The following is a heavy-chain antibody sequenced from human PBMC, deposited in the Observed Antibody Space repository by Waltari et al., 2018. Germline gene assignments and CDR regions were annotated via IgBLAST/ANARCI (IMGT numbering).Heavy chain of an antibody. D-gene: IGHD6-13*01. CDR3: ARTEAAAQGPSYYGMDV. CDR1: GFTFSSYE. J-gene: IGHJ6*02. V-gene: IGHV3-48*03. Sequence: EVQLVESGGGLVQPGGSLRLSCAASGFTFSSYEMNWVRQAPGKGLEWVSYISSSGSTIDYADAVKGRFTIARDNAKNSLYLQMNSLRAEDTAVYYCARTEAAAQGPSYYGMDVWGQGTTVTVSS. CDR2: ISSSGSTI.